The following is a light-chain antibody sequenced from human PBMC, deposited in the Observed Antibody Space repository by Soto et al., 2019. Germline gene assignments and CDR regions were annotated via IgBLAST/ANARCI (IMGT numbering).Light chain of an antibody. CDR1: QSLLHSNGYNY. CDR2: LGS. J-gene: IGKJ5*01. Sequence: DIVVTRSPLSLPVTPGEPASISCRSSQSLLHSNGYNYLDWYLQKPGQSPQLLIYLGSNRASGVPDRFSGSGSGTDFTLKISRVEAEDVGVYYCMQAVQTPHTFGQGTRLEIK. V-gene: IGKV2-28*01. CDR3: MQAVQTPHT.